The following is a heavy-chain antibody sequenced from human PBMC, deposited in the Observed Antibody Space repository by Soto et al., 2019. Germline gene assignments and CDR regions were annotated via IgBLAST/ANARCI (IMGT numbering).Heavy chain of an antibody. CDR3: AIADTGSSHPPYYFDY. CDR1: GFTFSSYS. J-gene: IGHJ4*02. D-gene: IGHD6-6*01. CDR2: ISSSSSYI. Sequence: GGSLRLSCAASGFTFSSYSMNWVRQAPGKGLEWVSAISSSSSYIYYADSVKGRFTISRDNAKNTLYLQMNSLRAEDTAVYYCAIADTGSSHPPYYFDYWGQGTLVTVSS. V-gene: IGHV3-21*01.